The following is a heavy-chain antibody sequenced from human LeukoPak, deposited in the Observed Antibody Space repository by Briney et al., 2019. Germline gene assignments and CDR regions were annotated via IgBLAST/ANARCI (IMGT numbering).Heavy chain of an antibody. D-gene: IGHD2-21*02. J-gene: IGHJ4*02. V-gene: IGHV4-4*07. Sequence: SETLSLTCTVSGGSISSYYWSWIRQPAGKGLEWIGRIYTSGSTNYNPSLKSRVTMSVDTSKNQFSLKLSSVTAADTAVYYCAREAYCGGDCYSGFDYWGQGTLVTVSS. CDR1: GGSISSYY. CDR2: IYTSGST. CDR3: AREAYCGGDCYSGFDY.